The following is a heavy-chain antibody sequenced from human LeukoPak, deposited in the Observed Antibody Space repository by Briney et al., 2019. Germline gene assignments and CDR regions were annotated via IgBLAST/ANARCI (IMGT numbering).Heavy chain of an antibody. D-gene: IGHD2-21*01. CDR2: IASDGSHT. CDR3: ARERQDTILHSGAFDI. Sequence: GRSLRLSCAASGFTSSTYFMHWVRQAPGKGLEWVADIASDGSHTFYVESVKGRFTISRDNSKNTLYLQMNSLRAEDTAVYFCARERQDTILHSGAFDIWGQGTMVTVSS. CDR1: GFTSSTYF. J-gene: IGHJ3*02. V-gene: IGHV3-30-3*01.